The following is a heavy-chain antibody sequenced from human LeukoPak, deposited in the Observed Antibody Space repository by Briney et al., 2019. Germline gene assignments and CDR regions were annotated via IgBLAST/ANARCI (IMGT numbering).Heavy chain of an antibody. J-gene: IGHJ4*02. Sequence: SETLSLTCVLPGHSTTRGYYWAWFRHSPGKGPEWIATFFQSQKSFYNASLESRVIMSLDTSKSQFSLNLTSVTAADTAVYYCARVLPVPYLLDSWGQGTHVTVSS. D-gene: IGHD3-10*02. CDR2: FFQSQKS. CDR3: ARVLPVPYLLDS. CDR1: GHSTTRGYY. V-gene: IGHV4-38-2*01.